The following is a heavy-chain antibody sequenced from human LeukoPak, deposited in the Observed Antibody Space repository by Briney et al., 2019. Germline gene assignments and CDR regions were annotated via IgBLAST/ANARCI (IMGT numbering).Heavy chain of an antibody. V-gene: IGHV4-61*09. J-gene: IGHJ6*03. D-gene: IGHD4-17*01. CDR3: ARVDSDYGDFYYYYYMDV. CDR1: GGSISSGSYC. CDR2: IHTSGST. Sequence: SETLSLTCTVSGGSISSGSYCWSWIRQPAGKGLEWIGHIHTSGSTNHNPSLKSRVTISVDTSKNQFSLKLSSVTAADTAVYYCARVDSDYGDFYYYYYMDVWGKGTTVTISS.